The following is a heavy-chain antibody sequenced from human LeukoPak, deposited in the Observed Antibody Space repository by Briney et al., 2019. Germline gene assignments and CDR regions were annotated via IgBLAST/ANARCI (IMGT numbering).Heavy chain of an antibody. CDR1: GFTFSTYW. CDR2: VRPEGTTT. V-gene: IGHV3-74*03. J-gene: IGHJ4*02. CDR3: ARDLDWILFDY. Sequence: PGGSLRLSCAASGFTFSTYWMHWVRQAQGTGLVWVSRVRPEGTTTAYADSVKGRFTISTDNAQNTLFLQMNSLSAEDTAVYYCARDLDWILFDYWGQGTLVTASS. D-gene: IGHD3-9*01.